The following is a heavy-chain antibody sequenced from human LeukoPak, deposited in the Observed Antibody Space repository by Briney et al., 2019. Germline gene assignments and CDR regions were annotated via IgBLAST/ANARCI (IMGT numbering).Heavy chain of an antibody. Sequence: SQTLSLTCTVSGGSLSNYYRTWIRQPPGKGLEWIGYIYTSGDTNYNPSLNRRVTISLDTPKNQFSLMRRSLTAADTAVYYCARRYTASPGERFDYWGQGTLVTVSS. CDR2: IYTSGDT. V-gene: IGHV4-4*08. CDR3: ARRYTASPGERFDY. D-gene: IGHD2-2*02. CDR1: GGSLSNYY. J-gene: IGHJ4*02.